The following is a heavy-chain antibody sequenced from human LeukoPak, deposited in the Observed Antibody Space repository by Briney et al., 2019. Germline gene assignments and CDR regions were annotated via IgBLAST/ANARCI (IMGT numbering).Heavy chain of an antibody. CDR1: GGSISSRSYY. CDR3: ASVSTVTTGYGIDY. D-gene: IGHD4-17*01. V-gene: IGHV4-39*01. CDR2: IYYSAST. J-gene: IGHJ4*02. Sequence: PSETLSLTCTVSGGSISSRSYYWGWIRQSPGKGLEWIGSIYYSASTYYHPSLKSRVTMSVDTSKNRSSLELNSVTAADTAVYYCASVSTVTTGYGIDYWGQGTLVTVSS.